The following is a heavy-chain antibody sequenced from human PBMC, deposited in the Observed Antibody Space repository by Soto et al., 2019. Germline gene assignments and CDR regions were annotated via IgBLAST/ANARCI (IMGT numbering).Heavy chain of an antibody. V-gene: IGHV1-18*01. D-gene: IGHD6-13*01. CDR2: ISAYNGNT. J-gene: IGHJ4*02. Sequence: ASVKVSCKASGYTFTSYGISWVRQAPGQGLEWMGWISAYNGNTNYAQKLQGRVTMTTDTSTSTAYMELRSLRSDDTAVYYCARDHRYSSSWSGRLGFDYCAPGTLVTVSS. CDR1: GYTFTSYG. CDR3: ARDHRYSSSWSGRLGFDY.